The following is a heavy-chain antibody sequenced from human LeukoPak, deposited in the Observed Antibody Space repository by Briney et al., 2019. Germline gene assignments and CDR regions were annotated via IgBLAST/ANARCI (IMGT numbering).Heavy chain of an antibody. J-gene: IGHJ4*02. CDR1: GGSVSSDSYS. D-gene: IGHD2-15*01. CDR3: ARAQPPPGGSPYNY. V-gene: IGHV4-61*01. Sequence: SETLSLTCTVSGGSVSSDSYSWSWIRQPPGKGLEWIGYFYYTGSTNYNPSFKSRVTLSVDTSKNQFSLKLISVTAADTAVYYCARAQPPPGGSPYNYWGQGTLVTVSS. CDR2: FYYTGST.